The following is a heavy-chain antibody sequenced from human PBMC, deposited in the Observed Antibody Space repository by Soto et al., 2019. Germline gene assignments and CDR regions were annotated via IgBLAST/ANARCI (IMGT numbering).Heavy chain of an antibody. D-gene: IGHD3-22*01. Sequence: PGESLKISCKGSGYSFTSYWIGWVRQMPGKGLEWMGIIYPGDSDTRYSPSFQGQVTISADKSISTAYLQWSSLKASDTAMYYCARRGTYYYDSSGYYYLSAFDIWGQGTMVTVSS. CDR3: ARRGTYYYDSSGYYYLSAFDI. J-gene: IGHJ3*02. CDR1: GYSFTSYW. CDR2: IYPGDSDT. V-gene: IGHV5-51*01.